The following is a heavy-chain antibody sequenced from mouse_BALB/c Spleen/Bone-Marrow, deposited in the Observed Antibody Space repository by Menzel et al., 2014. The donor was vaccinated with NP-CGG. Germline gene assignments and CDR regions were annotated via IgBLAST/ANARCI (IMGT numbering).Heavy chain of an antibody. CDR1: GCTFTNYW. J-gene: IGHJ2*01. V-gene: IGHV1-7*01. CDR3: ARIYYYGRDY. D-gene: IGHD1-1*01. CDR2: INPSTGYT. Sequence: VQLQQSGAELAKPGASVKMSCKASGCTFTNYWMHWVKQRPGQGLEWIGCINPSTGYTEYNQKFKDKATLTADKSSSTAYMQLSSLTSEDSAVYYCARIYYYGRDYWGQGTTLTVSS.